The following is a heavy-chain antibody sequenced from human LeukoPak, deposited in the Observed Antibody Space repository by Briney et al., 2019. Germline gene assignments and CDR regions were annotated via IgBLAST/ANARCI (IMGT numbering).Heavy chain of an antibody. Sequence: GGSLRLSCAASGFTFSRSAMTWVRQTPGKGLDWVSIISSSGNTYYADSVKVRFTISRDNSKNMLYLKMNSLRAEETAVYYCVKGRISEDGLDFWGQGTLVTVSS. CDR2: ISSSGNT. D-gene: IGHD6-13*01. CDR3: VKGRISEDGLDF. J-gene: IGHJ4*02. CDR1: GFTFSRSA. V-gene: IGHV3-23*01.